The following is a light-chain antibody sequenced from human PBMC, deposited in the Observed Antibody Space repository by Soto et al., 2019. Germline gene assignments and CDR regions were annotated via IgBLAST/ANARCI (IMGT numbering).Light chain of an antibody. Sequence: EIVLTQSPGTLSLSPGERATLSCRASQRVASSYLAWYQQKPGQAPRLLIFTASSRATGIPDRFSGSGSGTDFTLTIIRLEPEDFAVYYCQQYGTSPLTFGGGAKVEI. V-gene: IGKV3-20*01. CDR1: QRVASSY. CDR2: TAS. J-gene: IGKJ4*01. CDR3: QQYGTSPLT.